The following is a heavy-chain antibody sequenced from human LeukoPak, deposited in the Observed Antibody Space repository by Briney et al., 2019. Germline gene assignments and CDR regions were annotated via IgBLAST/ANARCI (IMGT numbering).Heavy chain of an antibody. CDR1: GFTFRNYW. CDR3: VRDYVWESHRQFDY. D-gene: IGHD3-16*01. CDR2: IKEDGSEK. J-gene: IGHJ4*02. V-gene: IGHV3-7*01. Sequence: GGSLRLSCAASGFTFRNYWMSWVRQAPGKGLEWVANIKEDGSEKKYVDSVKGRFTVSRDNVKNALCMQMNSLKVEDTAVYYCVRDYVWESHRQFDYWGQGTMVTVSS.